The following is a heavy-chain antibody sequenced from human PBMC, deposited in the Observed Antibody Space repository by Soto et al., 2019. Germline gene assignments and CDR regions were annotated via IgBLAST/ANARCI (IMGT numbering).Heavy chain of an antibody. V-gene: IGHV1-18*01. CDR2: ISAYNGNT. D-gene: IGHD2-21*02. CDR3: ARNPAGAYCGGDCYSDY. J-gene: IGHJ4*02. CDR1: GYTFTSYG. Sequence: QVQLVQSGAEVKKPGASVKVSCKASGYTFTSYGISWVRQAPGQGLEWMGWISAYNGNTNYAQKFQGRVTMTTDTSTSTAYMELRSLRSDDTAVYYCARNPAGAYCGGDCYSDYWGQGTLVTVSS.